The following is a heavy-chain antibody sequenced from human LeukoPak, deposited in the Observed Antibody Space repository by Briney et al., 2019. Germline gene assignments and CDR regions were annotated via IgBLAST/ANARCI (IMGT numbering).Heavy chain of an antibody. V-gene: IGHV3-21*01. CDR2: ISSSSSYI. CDR1: GFTFSSYS. D-gene: IGHD6-19*01. CDR3: ARDRIAVAGTGDY. J-gene: IGHJ4*02. Sequence: GGSLRLSCAASGFTFSSYSINWVRQAPGKGLEWVSSISSSSSYIYYADSVKGRFTISRDNAKNSLYLQMNSLRAEDTAVYYCARDRIAVAGTGDYWGQGTLVTVSS.